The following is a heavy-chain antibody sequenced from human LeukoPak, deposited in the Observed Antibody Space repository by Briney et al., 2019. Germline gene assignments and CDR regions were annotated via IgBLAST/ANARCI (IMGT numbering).Heavy chain of an antibody. V-gene: IGHV3-66*01. D-gene: IGHD3-3*01. Sequence: PGGSLRLSCAASGFTFSSNFMSWARQAPGKGLEWVSVIKSGGTTYYADSVRGRFTISRDNSKNTLYLQMNSLRAEDTAVYYCASRDRGYYYGMDVWGQGTTVTVSS. CDR1: GFTFSSNF. CDR2: IKSGGTT. J-gene: IGHJ6*02. CDR3: ASRDRGYYYGMDV.